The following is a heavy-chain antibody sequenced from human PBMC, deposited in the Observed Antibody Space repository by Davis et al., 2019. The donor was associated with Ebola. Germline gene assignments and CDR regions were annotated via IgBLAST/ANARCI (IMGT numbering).Heavy chain of an antibody. V-gene: IGHV3-23*01. Sequence: GESLKISCAASGFTFSSYAMSWVRQAPGKGLEWVSAISGSGGSTYYADSVKGRFTISRDNSKNTLYLQMNSLRAEDTAVYYCAKDRSYSSSWYGAPERTWGQGTLVTVSS. CDR1: GFTFSSYA. CDR2: ISGSGGST. J-gene: IGHJ5*02. CDR3: AKDRSYSSSWYGAPERT. D-gene: IGHD6-13*01.